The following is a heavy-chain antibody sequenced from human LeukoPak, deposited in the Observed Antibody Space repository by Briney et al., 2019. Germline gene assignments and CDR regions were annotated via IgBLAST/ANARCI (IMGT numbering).Heavy chain of an antibody. CDR1: GYTFTSYG. CDR3: ARDSADILTGWGAFDI. Sequence: ASVKVSCKASGYTFTSYGISWVRQAPGQGLEWMGWISAYNGNTNYAQKLQGRVTMTTDTSTSTAYMELRSLRSDDTAVYYCARDSADILTGWGAFDIWGQGTMVTVSS. V-gene: IGHV1-18*01. D-gene: IGHD3-9*01. CDR2: ISAYNGNT. J-gene: IGHJ3*02.